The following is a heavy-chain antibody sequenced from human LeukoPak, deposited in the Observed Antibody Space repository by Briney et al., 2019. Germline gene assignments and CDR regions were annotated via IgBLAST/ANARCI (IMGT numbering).Heavy chain of an antibody. CDR3: ARRAVQAAAGTGYYYYYMDV. CDR1: GFTFSSYW. Sequence: PGGTLRLSCAASGFTFSSYWMSWVRQAPGKGLEWVANIKQDGSEKYYVDSVKGRFTISRDNAKNSLYLQMNSLRAEDTALYYCARRAVQAAAGTGYYYYYMDVWGKGTTVTVSS. D-gene: IGHD6-13*01. CDR2: IKQDGSEK. V-gene: IGHV3-7*03. J-gene: IGHJ6*03.